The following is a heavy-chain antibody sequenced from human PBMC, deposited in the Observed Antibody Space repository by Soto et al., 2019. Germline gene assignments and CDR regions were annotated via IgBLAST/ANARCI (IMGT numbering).Heavy chain of an antibody. CDR1: GFTFSSYA. V-gene: IGHV3-23*01. Sequence: EVQLLESGGGLVQPGGSLRLSCAASGFTFSSYAMSWVRQAPGKGLEWVSTISSSGGSTHYADSVKGRFTISRDNSKNTLYLQMNSVRAEDTAVYYCAKFYGGNSAHTYAIDPWGQGTLVTVSS. CDR2: ISSSGGST. D-gene: IGHD2-21*02. CDR3: AKFYGGNSAHTYAIDP. J-gene: IGHJ5*02.